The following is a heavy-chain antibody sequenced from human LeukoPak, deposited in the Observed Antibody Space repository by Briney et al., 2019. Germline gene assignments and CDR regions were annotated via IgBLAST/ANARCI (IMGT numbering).Heavy chain of an antibody. J-gene: IGHJ4*02. D-gene: IGHD6-6*01. Sequence: PGGSLRLSCAASGFTFSSYGMHWVRQAPGKGLEGVAVIWYDGSNKYYADSVKGRFTISRDNPKNTLYLQMNSLRAEDTAVYYCARVGYSSSSFFDYWGQGTLVTVSS. V-gene: IGHV3-33*01. CDR3: ARVGYSSSSFFDY. CDR2: IWYDGSNK. CDR1: GFTFSSYG.